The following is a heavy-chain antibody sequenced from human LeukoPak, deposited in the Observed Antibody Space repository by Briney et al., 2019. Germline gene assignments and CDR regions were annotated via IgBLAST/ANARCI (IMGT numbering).Heavy chain of an antibody. D-gene: IGHD4-23*01. CDR3: ARRRYYGGNAKKYYFDY. CDR1: GGSFSGYY. V-gene: IGHV4-34*01. CDR2: INHSGST. Sequence: SETLSLTCAVYGGSFSGYYWSWIRQPPGKGLEWIGEINHSGSTNYNPSLKSRVTISVDTSKNQFSLKLSSVTAADTAVYYCARRRYYGGNAKKYYFDYWGQGTLVTVSS. J-gene: IGHJ4*02.